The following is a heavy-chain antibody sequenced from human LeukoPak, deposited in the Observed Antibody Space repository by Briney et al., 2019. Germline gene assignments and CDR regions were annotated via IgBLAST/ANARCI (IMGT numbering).Heavy chain of an antibody. D-gene: IGHD3-3*01. V-gene: IGHV4-34*01. Sequence: SETLSLTCAVYGGSFSGFYWSWIRQPPGKGLEWIGEVKHSGSTNYNPSLKSRVTISVDTSKNQFSLKLSSVTAADTAVYYCARAPGIFGVVSFFDYWGQGTLVTVSS. CDR1: GGSFSGFY. CDR2: VKHSGST. CDR3: ARAPGIFGVVSFFDY. J-gene: IGHJ4*02.